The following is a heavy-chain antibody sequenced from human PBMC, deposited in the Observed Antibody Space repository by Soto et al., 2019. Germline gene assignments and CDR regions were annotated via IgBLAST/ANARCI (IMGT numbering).Heavy chain of an antibody. V-gene: IGHV3-15*01. CDR1: GFTFSNAW. D-gene: IGHD6-19*01. CDR3: TTAPPGIAVAKSLNDY. CDR2: IKSKTDGGTT. Sequence: GGSLRLSCAASGFTFSNAWMSWVRQAPGKGLEWVGRIKSKTDGGTTDYAAPVKGRFTISRDDSKNTLYLQMNSLKTEDTAVYYCTTAPPGIAVAKSLNDYWGQGTLVTVSS. J-gene: IGHJ4*02.